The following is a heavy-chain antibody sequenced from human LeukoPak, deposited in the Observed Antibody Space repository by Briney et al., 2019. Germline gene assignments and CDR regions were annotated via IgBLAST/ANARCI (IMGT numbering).Heavy chain of an antibody. CDR2: IIPIFGTA. V-gene: IGHV1-69*05. Sequence: SVKVSCKASGGTFSSYAISWVRQTPGQGLEWMGRIIPIFGTANYAQKFQGRVTITTDESTSTAYMELSSLRSEDTAVYYCASRLYYYDSSGNFDYWGQGTLVTVSS. D-gene: IGHD3-22*01. CDR1: GGTFSSYA. J-gene: IGHJ4*02. CDR3: ASRLYYYDSSGNFDY.